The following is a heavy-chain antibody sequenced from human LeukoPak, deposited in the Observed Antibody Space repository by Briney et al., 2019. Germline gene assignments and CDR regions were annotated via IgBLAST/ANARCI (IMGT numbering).Heavy chain of an antibody. D-gene: IGHD1-26*01. J-gene: IGHJ4*02. CDR1: GGSFSGYY. CDR2: INHSGST. V-gene: IGHV4-34*01. Sequence: SETLSLTCAVYGGSFSGYYWSWIRRPPGKGLEWIGEINHSGSTNYNPSLKSRVTISVDTSKNQFSLKLSSVTAADTAVYYCARLIVGATNYFDYWGQGTLVTVSS. CDR3: ARLIVGATNYFDY.